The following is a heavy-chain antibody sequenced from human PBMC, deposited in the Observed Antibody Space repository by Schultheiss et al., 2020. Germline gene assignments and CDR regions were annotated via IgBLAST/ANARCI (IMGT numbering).Heavy chain of an antibody. CDR1: GGSINSGGYY. V-gene: IGHV4-31*03. J-gene: IGHJ4*02. Sequence: TLSLTCTVSGGSINSGGYYWSWIRQHPGKGLEWIGYIYYSGTTYYNPSLKSRVTISVDTSKNQFSLKLSSVTAADTAVYYCARESNGDYVNSWGQGTLVTVSS. CDR2: IYYSGTT. D-gene: IGHD4-17*01. CDR3: ARESNGDYVNS.